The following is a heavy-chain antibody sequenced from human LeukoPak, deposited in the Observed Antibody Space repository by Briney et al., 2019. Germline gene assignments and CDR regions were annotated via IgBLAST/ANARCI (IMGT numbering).Heavy chain of an antibody. J-gene: IGHJ6*03. CDR1: GYTLTGYY. V-gene: IGHV1-2*02. Sequence: ASVKVSCKASGYTLTGYYIHWVRQAPGQGLEWMGWINPNSGGTNYAQKFQGRVTMTRDTSISTAYMELNRLRSDDTALYYCARDGHSSGWYGDYYYYYYMDVWGKGTTVTVSS. CDR2: INPNSGGT. CDR3: ARDGHSSGWYGDYYYYYYMDV. D-gene: IGHD6-19*01.